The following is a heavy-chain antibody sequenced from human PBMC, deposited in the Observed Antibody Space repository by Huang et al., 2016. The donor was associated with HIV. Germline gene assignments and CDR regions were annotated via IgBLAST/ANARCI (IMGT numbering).Heavy chain of an antibody. Sequence: QVQLVQSGSELKKPGASVMVSCKASGYTFTNHALNCVRQTPGQGLDWMGWINTNTGDPTYAQCFTVRFVFSLDTSVSAAYLQISSLKAADTAVYYCARESSYYGTLSYFYMDVWGKGTTVTVSS. CDR3: ARESSYYGTLSYFYMDV. J-gene: IGHJ6*04. D-gene: IGHD3-10*01. V-gene: IGHV7-4-1*02. CDR2: INTNTGDP. CDR1: GYTFTNHA.